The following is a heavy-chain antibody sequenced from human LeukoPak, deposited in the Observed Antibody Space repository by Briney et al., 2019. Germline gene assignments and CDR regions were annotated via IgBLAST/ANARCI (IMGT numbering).Heavy chain of an antibody. V-gene: IGHV3-23*01. J-gene: IGHJ6*03. CDR2: TSSSDDGK. CDR3: ARRYYYDSSGYYYDYYYYYMDV. Sequence: GGSLRLSCTVSGFSLSSYAMSWVRRAPGKGLEWVSATSSSDDGKYYADSVRGRFTISRDNSRNTMYLQMNSLRAEDAAVYYCARRYYYDSSGYYYDYYYYYMDVWGKGTTVTVSS. D-gene: IGHD3-22*01. CDR1: GFSLSSYA.